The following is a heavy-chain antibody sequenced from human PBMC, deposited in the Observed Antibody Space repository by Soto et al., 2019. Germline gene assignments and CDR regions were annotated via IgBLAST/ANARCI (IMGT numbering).Heavy chain of an antibody. Sequence: QVQLAQSGAEVKKPGSSVKVSCKASGGTFSSYAISWVRQAPGQGLEWMGGIIPIFGTANYAQKFQGRVTITADESTSTAYMELSSLRSEDTTVYYCARDPRLAHSYWYFDLWGRGTLVTVSS. J-gene: IGHJ2*01. CDR1: GGTFSSYA. V-gene: IGHV1-69*01. CDR2: IIPIFGTA. CDR3: ARDPRLAHSYWYFDL. D-gene: IGHD6-19*01.